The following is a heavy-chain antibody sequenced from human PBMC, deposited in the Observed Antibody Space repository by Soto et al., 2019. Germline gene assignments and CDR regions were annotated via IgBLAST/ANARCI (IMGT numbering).Heavy chain of an antibody. D-gene: IGHD3-22*01. V-gene: IGHV3-30*18. CDR1: GFTFSNYD. Sequence: PGGSLRLSCAASGFTFSNYDMHWVRQAPGKGLEWVAVISHDGNNRVYSDSVKGRFTISRDNPKNTLYLQMNSLRDEDTAVYYCAKHQTPSYYYDTRGYPLDFWGQGPLVTVYS. CDR3: AKHQTPSYYYDTRGYPLDF. J-gene: IGHJ4*02. CDR2: ISHDGNNR.